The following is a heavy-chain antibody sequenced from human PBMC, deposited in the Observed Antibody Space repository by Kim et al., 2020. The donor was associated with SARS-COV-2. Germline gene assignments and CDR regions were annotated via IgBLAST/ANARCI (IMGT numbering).Heavy chain of an antibody. CDR3: ATEYYGSGSFSKVGRYYYYGMDV. CDR2: FGPEDGET. Sequence: ASVKVSCKVSGYTLTELSMHWVRQAPGQGLEWMGGFGPEDGETIYVQKFQGRVTMTEDTSTATAYTELSSLRSEDTAVYYCATEYYGSGSFSKVGRYYYYGMDVWGQGTTVTVSS. J-gene: IGHJ6*02. CDR1: GYTLTELS. V-gene: IGHV1-24*01. D-gene: IGHD3-10*01.